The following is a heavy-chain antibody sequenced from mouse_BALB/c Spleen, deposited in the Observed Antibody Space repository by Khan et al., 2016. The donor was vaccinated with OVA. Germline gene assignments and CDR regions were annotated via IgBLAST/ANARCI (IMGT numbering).Heavy chain of an antibody. CDR3: ARGNYYGYYFDY. CDR2: ISYSGGT. Sequence: EVQLQESGPDLVKPSQSLSLTCPVTGYSIPSGYAWNWIRQFPGNKLEWMGYISYSGGTSYNPSLKSRIPITRDTSKNQFFLQLNSVTTEDTATYYCARGNYYGYYFDYWGQGTPLTVSS. D-gene: IGHD1-1*01. J-gene: IGHJ2*01. CDR1: GYSIPSGYA. V-gene: IGHV3-2*02.